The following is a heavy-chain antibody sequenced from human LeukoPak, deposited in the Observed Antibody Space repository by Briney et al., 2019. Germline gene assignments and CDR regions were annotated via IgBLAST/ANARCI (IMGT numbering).Heavy chain of an antibody. V-gene: IGHV3-48*03. CDR3: ARAKDNYYGSGSYD. Sequence: GGSLRLSCAAPGFIFRGYEVNWVPEAPGERREWGSYISSSGSTIYHADSVKGRFTISRDNAKNSLFLQMNSLRDEDTAVYYCARAKDNYYGSGSYDWGQGTLVTVSS. CDR2: ISSSGSTI. CDR1: GFIFRGYE. J-gene: IGHJ4*02. D-gene: IGHD3-10*01.